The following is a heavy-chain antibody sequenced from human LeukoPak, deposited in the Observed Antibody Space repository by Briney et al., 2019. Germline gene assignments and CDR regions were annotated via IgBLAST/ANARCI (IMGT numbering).Heavy chain of an antibody. CDR2: IHYTGIT. J-gene: IGHJ3*02. Sequence: SETLSLTCIVSVGSTNNYYWSWIRQPPGKGLEWIAYIHYTGITNYNPFLESRVTISLDTSKSQYSLKLNSVTAADTAFYYCARILEGSGATFDIWGQGTMVTVSS. V-gene: IGHV4-59*01. CDR1: VGSTNNYY. D-gene: IGHD6-25*01. CDR3: ARILEGSGATFDI.